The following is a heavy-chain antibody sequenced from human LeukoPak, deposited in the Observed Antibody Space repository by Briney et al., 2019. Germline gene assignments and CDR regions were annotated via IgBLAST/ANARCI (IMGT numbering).Heavy chain of an antibody. V-gene: IGHV1-2*02. CDR2: INPNSGGT. CDR3: ARDDGSGYYGFDY. CDR1: GYTFTGYY. D-gene: IGHD3-22*01. Sequence: GASVKVSCKASGYTFTGYYMHWVRQAPGQGLEWMGWINPNSGGTNYAQKFQGRVTMTRDTSISTAYMELSSLRSDDTAVYYCARDDGSGYYGFDYWGQGTLVTVSS. J-gene: IGHJ4*02.